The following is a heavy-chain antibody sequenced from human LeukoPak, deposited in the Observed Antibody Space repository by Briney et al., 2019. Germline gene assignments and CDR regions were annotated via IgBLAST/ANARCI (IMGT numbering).Heavy chain of an antibody. CDR2: IKPSGGGT. V-gene: IGHV1-46*01. Sequence: GASVKVSCKASGYTFSNYYVHWVRQAPGQGLEWMGIIKPSGGGTSYALKFQGRVTLTRDTSTSTAYMELSSLRSEDTAVYYCARDHLDSSGYQYLLGYFEHWGQGTLVTVSS. D-gene: IGHD3-22*01. J-gene: IGHJ1*01. CDR1: GYTFSNYY. CDR3: ARDHLDSSGYQYLLGYFEH.